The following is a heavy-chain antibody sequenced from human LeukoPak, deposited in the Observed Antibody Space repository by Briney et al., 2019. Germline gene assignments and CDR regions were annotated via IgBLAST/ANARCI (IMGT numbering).Heavy chain of an antibody. V-gene: IGHV1-2*06. CDR2: INPNSGGT. J-gene: IGHJ4*02. Sequence: ASVKVSCKASGYTFTSYGISWVRQAPGQGLEWMGRINPNSGGTNSAQNFQGRITMTRDTSISTAYMELSRLRSDDTAVYYCARSNWGSPPGGFDYWGQGTLVTVSS. CDR1: GYTFTSYG. CDR3: ARSNWGSPPGGFDY. D-gene: IGHD7-27*01.